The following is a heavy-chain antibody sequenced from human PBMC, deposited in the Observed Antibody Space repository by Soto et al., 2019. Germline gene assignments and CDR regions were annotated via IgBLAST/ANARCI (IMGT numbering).Heavy chain of an antibody. CDR2: IYYSGSD. D-gene: IGHD3-3*01. CDR1: GGSISSSSYY. CDR3: ARLDFWSRSYYFTY. V-gene: IGHV4-39*01. Sequence: PSETLSLTCTVSGGSISSSSYYWGWIRQPPGKGLEWIGSIYYSGSDYYNPSLKSRVTISVDTSKNQFSLKLSSVTAADTAVYYCARLDFWSRSYYFTYWGQGTLVTVSS. J-gene: IGHJ4*02.